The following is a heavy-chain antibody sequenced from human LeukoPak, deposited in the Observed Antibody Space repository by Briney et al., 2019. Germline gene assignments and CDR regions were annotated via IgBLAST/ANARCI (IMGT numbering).Heavy chain of an antibody. CDR2: INHSGST. V-gene: IGHV4-34*01. Sequence: GSLRLSCAASGFAVSSNHMNWIRQPPGKGLEWIGEINHSGSTNYNPSLKSRVTISVDTSKNQFSLKLSSVTAADTAVYYCARHGGWELLTDAFDIWGQGTMVTVSS. CDR1: GFAVSSNH. D-gene: IGHD1-26*01. J-gene: IGHJ3*02. CDR3: ARHGGWELLTDAFDI.